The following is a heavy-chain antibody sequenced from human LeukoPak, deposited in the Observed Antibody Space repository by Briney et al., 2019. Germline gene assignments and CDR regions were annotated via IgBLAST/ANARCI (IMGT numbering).Heavy chain of an antibody. CDR2: IYSGGST. CDR1: GXTISNNF. Sequence: GGSLRLSCAASGXTISNNFMGWVRQAPGKGLEWVSLIYSGGSTYSADSVKGRFTISRDNSKNTLHLQMNSLRVEDTAVYYCARDTDYYGSGRHGYFDHWGQGTLVTVSS. CDR3: ARDTDYYGSGRHGYFDH. D-gene: IGHD3-10*01. J-gene: IGHJ1*01. V-gene: IGHV3-66*01.